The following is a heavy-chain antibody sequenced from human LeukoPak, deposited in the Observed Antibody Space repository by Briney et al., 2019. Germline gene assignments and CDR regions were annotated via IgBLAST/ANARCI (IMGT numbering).Heavy chain of an antibody. V-gene: IGHV3-74*01. CDR1: GLTFSSHW. Sequence: GGSLRLSCAASGLTFSSHWMHWVRQAPGKGLVWVSRITNDGSSTTYADSVKGRFTISRDNAKNMLYLQVNSLRAEDTAVYYCARDQGGKLSAFYFDYWGQGTLVTVSS. CDR3: ARDQGGKLSAFYFDY. CDR2: ITNDGSST. J-gene: IGHJ4*02. D-gene: IGHD1-26*01.